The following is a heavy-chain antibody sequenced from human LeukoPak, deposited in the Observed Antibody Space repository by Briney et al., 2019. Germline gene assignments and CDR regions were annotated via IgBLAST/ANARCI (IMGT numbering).Heavy chain of an antibody. Sequence: KSSETLSLTCSVSGVSISSSNSYWGWIRQPPGKGLEWIGSIYYTGNTYYNASVKSQVSISIDTSKNQFSLRLTSVTAADTAVYFCARQTGSGLFLLPGGQGTLVTVSS. CDR1: GVSISSSNSY. D-gene: IGHD3/OR15-3a*01. CDR2: IYYTGNT. J-gene: IGHJ4*02. CDR3: ARQTGSGLFLLP. V-gene: IGHV4-39*01.